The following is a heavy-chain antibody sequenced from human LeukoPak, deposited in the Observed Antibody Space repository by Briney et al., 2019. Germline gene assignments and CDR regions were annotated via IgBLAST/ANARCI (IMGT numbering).Heavy chain of an antibody. J-gene: IGHJ4*02. CDR2: ISGSGGNT. CDR1: GFTFSRSG. CDR3: AKDGLVATIIGYFDY. V-gene: IGHV3-23*01. Sequence: GGSLRLSCAASGFTFSRSGMTWVRQAPGKGLEWVSAISGSGGNTYYADSVKGRFTISRDNSKNTLYLQMNSLRAEDTAVYYCAKDGLVATIIGYFDYWGQGTLVTVSS. D-gene: IGHD5-12*01.